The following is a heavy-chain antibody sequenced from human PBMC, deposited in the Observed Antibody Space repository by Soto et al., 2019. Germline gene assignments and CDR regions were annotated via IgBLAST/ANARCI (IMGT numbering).Heavy chain of an antibody. Sequence: PGGSLRLSCVASGFTFSSYAMSWVRQAPGKGLEWVSAIGGIGTSTYYADSVKGRFTMSRDNSKNTLYLQMNSLRTDDTAVYYCARDRGNMDVWGQGITVTVSS. CDR3: ARDRGNMDV. D-gene: IGHD6-25*01. CDR2: IGGIGTST. J-gene: IGHJ6*02. CDR1: GFTFSSYA. V-gene: IGHV3-23*01.